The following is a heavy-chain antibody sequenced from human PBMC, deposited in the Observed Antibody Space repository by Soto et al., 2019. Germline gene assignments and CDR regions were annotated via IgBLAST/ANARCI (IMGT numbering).Heavy chain of an antibody. D-gene: IGHD3-22*01. CDR2: IYWDDDK. V-gene: IGHV2-5*02. CDR1: GFSLTTSGVG. CDR3: AHRQNYDSSASFHHYFDY. J-gene: IGHJ4*02. Sequence: QITLKESGPTLVKPTQSLTLTCTFSGFSLTTSGVGVGWIRQPPGKALERLALIYWDDDKRYSPSLKSRLTITKDTSKNQVVLTLTDMDPVDTATYYCAHRQNYDSSASFHHYFDYWGQGTLVTVSS.